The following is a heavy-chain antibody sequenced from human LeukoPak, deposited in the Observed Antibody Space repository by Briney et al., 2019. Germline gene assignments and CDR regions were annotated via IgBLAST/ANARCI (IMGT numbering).Heavy chain of an antibody. CDR2: ISAYNGNT. D-gene: IGHD3-22*01. CDR3: AKNGAYYYDSSGYYLFDY. CDR1: GYTFTGYY. Sequence: GASVKVSCKASGYTFTGYYMHWVRQAPGQGLEWMGWISAYNGNTNYAQKLQGRVTMTTDTSTSTAYMELRSLRSDDTAVYYCAKNGAYYYDSSGYYLFDYWGQGTLVTVSS. V-gene: IGHV1-18*04. J-gene: IGHJ4*02.